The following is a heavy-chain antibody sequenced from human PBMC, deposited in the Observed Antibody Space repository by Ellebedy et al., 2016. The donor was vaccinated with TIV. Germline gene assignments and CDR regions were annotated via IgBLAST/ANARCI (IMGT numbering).Heavy chain of an antibody. CDR2: INPNSGGT. V-gene: IGHV1-2*02. D-gene: IGHD5-18*01. CDR3: ASNVDSPMVTY. Sequence: AASVKVSCKTSGYTFTGYYMHWVRQAPGQGLEWMGWINPNSGGTNYVQKFQGRVTMTRDTSISTAYMELSGLRSDDTAVYYCASNVDSPMVTYWGQGTLVTVSS. J-gene: IGHJ4*02. CDR1: GYTFTGYY.